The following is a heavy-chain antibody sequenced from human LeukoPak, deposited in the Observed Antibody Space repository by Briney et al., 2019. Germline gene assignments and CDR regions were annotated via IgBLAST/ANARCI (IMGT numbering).Heavy chain of an antibody. CDR2: IKQDGNEK. CDR1: GFTFSNYW. J-gene: IGHJ6*03. CDR3: ARGFVPAGMARYHYMDV. D-gene: IGHD2-2*01. V-gene: IGHV3-7*01. Sequence: PGGSLRLSCAASGFTFSNYWMSWVRQAPGKGLEWVANIKQDGNEKNFVDSVEGRFTISRDNAKSSLYLQMDSLRAEDTAVYYCARGFVPAGMARYHYMDVWGKGTTVTVSS.